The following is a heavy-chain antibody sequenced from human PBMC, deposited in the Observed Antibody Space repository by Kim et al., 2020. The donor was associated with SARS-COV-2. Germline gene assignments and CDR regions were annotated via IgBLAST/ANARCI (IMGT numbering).Heavy chain of an antibody. CDR3: ARGTIAAQSLGYYYYGMDV. J-gene: IGHJ6*02. Sequence: SETLSLTCTVSGGSISSGSYYWSWIRQPAGKGLEWIGRIYTSGSTNYNPSLKSRVTISVDTSKNQFSLKLSSVTAADTAVYYCARGTIAAQSLGYYYYGMDVWGQGTTVTVSS. V-gene: IGHV4-61*02. CDR1: GGSISSGSYY. D-gene: IGHD6-6*01. CDR2: IYTSGST.